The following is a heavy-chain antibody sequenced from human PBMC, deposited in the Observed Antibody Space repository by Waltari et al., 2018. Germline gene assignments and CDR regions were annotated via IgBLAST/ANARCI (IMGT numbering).Heavy chain of an antibody. J-gene: IGHJ5*02. CDR3: ARGSELFITMINH. V-gene: IGHV1-8*01. Sequence: QVQLVQSGAEVKKPGASVKVSCKASGYTFTSYDINWVRQASGQGLEWMGWMNPNRGNTDYAQKCQGRVTMTRNTSISTAYMELSSLRSEDTAVYYCARGSELFITMINHWGQGTLVTVSS. CDR2: MNPNRGNT. D-gene: IGHD3-22*01. CDR1: GYTFTSYD.